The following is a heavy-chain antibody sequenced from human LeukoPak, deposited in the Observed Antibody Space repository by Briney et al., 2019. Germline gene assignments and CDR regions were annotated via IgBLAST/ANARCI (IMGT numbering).Heavy chain of an antibody. Sequence: SVKVSCKASGGTFSSYAISWVRQAPGQGLEWMGGIIPIFGTANYAQKFQGRVTITTDESTSTAYMELSSLSSEDTAVYYCARGPYCGGDCYSWFDPWGQGTLVTVSS. CDR2: IIPIFGTA. V-gene: IGHV1-69*05. CDR3: ARGPYCGGDCYSWFDP. J-gene: IGHJ5*02. D-gene: IGHD2-21*02. CDR1: GGTFSSYA.